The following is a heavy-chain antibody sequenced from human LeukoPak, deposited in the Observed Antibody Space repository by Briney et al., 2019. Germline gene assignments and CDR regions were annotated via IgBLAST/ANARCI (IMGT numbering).Heavy chain of an antibody. J-gene: IGHJ4*02. D-gene: IGHD6-19*01. V-gene: IGHV3-53*01. Sequence: GGSLRLSCAASGFTVSSNYMSWVRQAPGKGLEWVSVIYSGGSTYYADSVKGRFTISRDNSKNTLYLQMNSLRAEDTAVYYCARPKGVAVAGFDYWGQGTLVTVSS. CDR3: ARPKGVAVAGFDY. CDR1: GFTVSSNY. CDR2: IYSGGST.